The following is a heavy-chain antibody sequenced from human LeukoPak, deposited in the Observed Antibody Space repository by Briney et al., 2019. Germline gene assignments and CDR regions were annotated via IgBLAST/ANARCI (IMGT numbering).Heavy chain of an antibody. CDR3: ARDLQPGYSSGWYFGY. CDR2: ISSIGATI. CDR1: GFTFSDYS. D-gene: IGHD6-19*01. J-gene: IGHJ4*02. Sequence: GGSLRLSCAASGFTFSDYSMNWVRQATGKGLEWVSYISSIGATIYYANSVKGRFTISRDNSKNTLYLQMGSLRAEDMAVYYCARDLQPGYSSGWYFGYWGQGTLVTVSS. V-gene: IGHV3-64*01.